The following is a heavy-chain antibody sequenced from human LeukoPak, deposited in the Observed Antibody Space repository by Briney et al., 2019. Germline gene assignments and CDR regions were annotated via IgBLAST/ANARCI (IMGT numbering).Heavy chain of an antibody. CDR1: GFTFSSYA. CDR2: ISYDGSNK. D-gene: IGHD6-6*01. CDR3: AVEQLVPFDY. J-gene: IGHJ4*02. V-gene: IGHV3-30*04. Sequence: GGSLRLSCAASGFTFSSYAMHWVRQAPGKGLEWVAVISYDGSNKYYADSVKGRFTISRDNSKNTLYLQMNSLRAEDTAVYYCAVEQLVPFDYWGQGTLVTVPS.